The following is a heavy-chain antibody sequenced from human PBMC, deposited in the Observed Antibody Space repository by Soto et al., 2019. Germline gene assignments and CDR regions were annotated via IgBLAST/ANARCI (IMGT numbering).Heavy chain of an antibody. V-gene: IGHV1-18*01. Sequence: GGSVKGSCQASGLTLTSYGISWVRQAPGQGLWWMGWISAYNGNTNYAQKLQGRVTMTTDTSTSTAYMELRSLRSDDTAVYYCARALGYCSGGSCYPYYFDYWGQGTLVTVSS. CDR2: ISAYNGNT. D-gene: IGHD2-15*01. J-gene: IGHJ4*02. CDR3: ARALGYCSGGSCYPYYFDY. CDR1: GLTLTSYG.